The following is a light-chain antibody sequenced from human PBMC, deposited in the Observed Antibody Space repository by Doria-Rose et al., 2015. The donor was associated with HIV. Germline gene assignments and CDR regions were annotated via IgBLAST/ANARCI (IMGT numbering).Light chain of an antibody. CDR3: QQYYSYPPT. V-gene: IGKV1-8*01. CDR2: AAS. Sequence: MTQSPSSLSASTGDRVTITCRASQDISNYLAWYQQKPGKAPKLLIYAASTLQSGVPPRFSGSGSGTDFTLTISYLQSEDFATYYCQQYYSYPPTFGQGTKVEVK. J-gene: IGKJ1*01. CDR1: QDISNY.